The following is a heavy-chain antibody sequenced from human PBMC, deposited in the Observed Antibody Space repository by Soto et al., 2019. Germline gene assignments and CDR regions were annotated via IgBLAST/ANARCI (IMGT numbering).Heavy chain of an antibody. CDR3: ARAKMNWFDA. Sequence: PSETLSLTCAFSGDSISRDYWWTWFRQPPGKGLEWIGQIYHSGSTNYNPSLKSRVTISVDKSKKHFSLKLSSVTAADTAVYYCARAKMNWFDAWGQGTMVNVSS. CDR1: GDSISRDYW. J-gene: IGHJ5*02. CDR2: IYHSGST. V-gene: IGHV4-4*02.